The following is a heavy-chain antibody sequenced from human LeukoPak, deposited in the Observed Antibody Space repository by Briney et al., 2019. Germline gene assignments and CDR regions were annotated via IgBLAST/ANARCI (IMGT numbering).Heavy chain of an antibody. CDR3: AKGGKWDVTPFDY. V-gene: IGHV3-23*01. J-gene: IGHJ4*02. D-gene: IGHD1-26*01. CDR1: GFTFSSYA. Sequence: GGSLRLSCAASGFTFSSYAMSWVRQAPGKGLEWVSAISASSGSTYYAGSVKGRFTISRDNSKNTLHLQMNSLRAEDTAVYYCAKGGKWDVTPFDYWGQGTLVTVSS. CDR2: ISASSGST.